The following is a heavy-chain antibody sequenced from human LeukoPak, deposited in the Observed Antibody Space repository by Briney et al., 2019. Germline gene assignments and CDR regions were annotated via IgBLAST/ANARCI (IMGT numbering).Heavy chain of an antibody. J-gene: IGHJ4*02. D-gene: IGHD1-26*01. CDR1: GFTFSSHW. CDR2: IKGHGSST. Sequence: HSGGSLRLSCAASGFTFSSHWMHCVRQTPGKGLVWVSRIKGHGSSTSYADSVKGRFTISRDHAKNTLYLQMNSLRVEDTAVYYCVRDGVGAPPFDYWGQGTLVTVSS. CDR3: VRDGVGAPPFDY. V-gene: IGHV3-74*01.